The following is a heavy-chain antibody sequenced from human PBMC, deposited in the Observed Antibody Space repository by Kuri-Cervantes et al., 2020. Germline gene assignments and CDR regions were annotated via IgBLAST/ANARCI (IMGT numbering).Heavy chain of an antibody. V-gene: IGHV3-9*01. CDR2: ISWNSGSI. CDR1: GFTFSSYA. CDR3: AKGSGQAREIDY. J-gene: IGHJ4*02. Sequence: GGSLRLSCAASGFTFSSYAMSWVRQAPGKGLEWVSGISWNSGSIGYADSVKGRFTISRDNAKNSLYLQMNSLRAEDTALYYCAKGSGQAREIDYWGQGTLVTVSS. D-gene: IGHD6-25*01.